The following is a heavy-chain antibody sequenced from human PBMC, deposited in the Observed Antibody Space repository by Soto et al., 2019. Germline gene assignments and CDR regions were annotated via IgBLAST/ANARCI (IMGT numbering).Heavy chain of an antibody. D-gene: IGHD2-2*01. V-gene: IGHV1-18*01. CDR3: ASDLNCSSTSCYVPDYYYYYMDV. J-gene: IGHJ6*03. CDR2: ISAYNGNT. CDR1: GYTFTSYG. Sequence: ASVKVSCKASGYTFTSYGISWVRQAPGQGLEWMGWISAYNGNTNYAQKLQGRVTMTTDTSTSTAYMELRSLRSDDTAVYYCASDLNCSSTSCYVPDYYYYYMDVWGKGTTVTVSS.